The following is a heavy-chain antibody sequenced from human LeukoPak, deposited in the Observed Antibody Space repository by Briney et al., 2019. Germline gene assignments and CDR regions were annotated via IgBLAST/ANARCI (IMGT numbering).Heavy chain of an antibody. CDR2: ISYDGSNK. J-gene: IGHJ4*02. Sequence: GGSLRLSCAASGFTFSSYGMHWVRQAPGKGLEWVAVISYDGSNKYYADSVKGRFTISRDNSKNTLYLQMNSLRAEDTAVYYCAEGEQKGYSSGWYAIDYWGQGTLVTVSS. D-gene: IGHD6-19*01. CDR1: GFTFSSYG. V-gene: IGHV3-30*03. CDR3: AEGEQKGYSSGWYAIDY.